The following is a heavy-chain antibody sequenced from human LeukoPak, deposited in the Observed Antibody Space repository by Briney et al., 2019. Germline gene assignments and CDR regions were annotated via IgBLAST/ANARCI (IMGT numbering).Heavy chain of an antibody. CDR1: GFTFSNAW. Sequence: GGSLRLSCAASGFTFSNAWMSWVRQAPGKGLEWVGRIKSKTDGGTTDYAAPVKGRFTISRDDSKNTLYLQMNSLKTEDTAVYCCTTLTDMTTVTEKDYWGQGTLVTVSS. J-gene: IGHJ4*02. CDR2: IKSKTDGGTT. V-gene: IGHV3-15*01. CDR3: TTLTDMTTVTEKDY. D-gene: IGHD4-17*01.